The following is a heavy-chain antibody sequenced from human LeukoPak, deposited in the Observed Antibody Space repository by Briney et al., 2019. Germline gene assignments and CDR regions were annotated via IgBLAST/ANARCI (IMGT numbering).Heavy chain of an antibody. D-gene: IGHD1-1*01. V-gene: IGHV1-8*03. CDR1: GYTFTSYD. Sequence: ASVKVSCKASGYTFTSYDINWVRQATGQGLEWMGWMNPNSGNTGYAQKFQGRVTITRNTSISTAYMELSSLRSEDTAVYYCARVRSPFSQRVLGYWGQGTLVTVSS. J-gene: IGHJ4*02. CDR3: ARVRSPFSQRVLGY. CDR2: MNPNSGNT.